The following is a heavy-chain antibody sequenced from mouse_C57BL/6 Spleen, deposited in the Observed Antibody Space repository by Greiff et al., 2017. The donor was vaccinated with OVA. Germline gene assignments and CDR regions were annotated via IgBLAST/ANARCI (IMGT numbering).Heavy chain of an antibody. V-gene: IGHV1-63*01. CDR1: GYTFTNYW. Sequence: QVQLQQSGAELVRPGTSVKMSCKASGYTFTNYWIGWAKQRPGHGLEWIGDIYPGGGYTNYNEKFKGKATLTADKSSSTAYMQFSSLTSEDSAIYYCARGDGYSLYAMDYWGQGTSVTVSS. CDR2: IYPGGGYT. J-gene: IGHJ4*01. D-gene: IGHD2-3*01. CDR3: ARGDGYSLYAMDY.